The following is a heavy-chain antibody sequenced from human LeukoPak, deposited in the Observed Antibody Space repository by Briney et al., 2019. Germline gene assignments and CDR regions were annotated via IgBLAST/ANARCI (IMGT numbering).Heavy chain of an antibody. CDR1: GFTFGDYA. D-gene: IGHD5-12*01. CDR2: IRSKAYGGTT. J-gene: IGHJ4*02. V-gene: IGHV3-49*03. CDR3: TRGYSGYVQRGRFDY. Sequence: GGSLRLSCTASGFTFGDYAMSWFRQAPGKGLEWVGFIRSKAYGGTTEYAASVKGRFTISRDNSKSIAYLQMNSLKTEDTAVYYCTRGYSGYVQRGRFDYWGQGTLVTVSS.